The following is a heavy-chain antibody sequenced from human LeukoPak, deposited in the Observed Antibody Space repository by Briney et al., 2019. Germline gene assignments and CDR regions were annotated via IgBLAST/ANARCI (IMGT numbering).Heavy chain of an antibody. CDR3: ARIDYGGNRGSGY. CDR1: GGSISSSSYY. Sequence: SETLSLTCTVSGGSISSSSYYWGWIRQPPWKGLEWIGSIYYSGSTYYNPSLKSRVTISVDTSKNQFSLKLSSVTAADTAVYYCARIDYGGNRGSGYWGQGTLVTVSS. V-gene: IGHV4-39*01. J-gene: IGHJ4*02. D-gene: IGHD4-23*01. CDR2: IYYSGST.